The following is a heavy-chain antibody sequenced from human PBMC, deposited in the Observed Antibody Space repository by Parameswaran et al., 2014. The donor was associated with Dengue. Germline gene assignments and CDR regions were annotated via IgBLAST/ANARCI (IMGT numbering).Heavy chain of an antibody. CDR2: IWYDGNEK. CDR3: ARDALPYNWNYWVFDY. Sequence: VRQAPGKGLEWVAFIWYDGNEKYYVDSVKGRFTISRDNSKNTLYLQMDSLRAEDTAVYYCARDALPYNWNYWVFDYWGQGTLVTVSS. D-gene: IGHD1-7*01. V-gene: IGHV3-33*01. J-gene: IGHJ4*02.